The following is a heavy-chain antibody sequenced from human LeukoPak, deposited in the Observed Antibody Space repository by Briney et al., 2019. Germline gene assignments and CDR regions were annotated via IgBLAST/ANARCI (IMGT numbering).Heavy chain of an antibody. V-gene: IGHV4-59*01. Sequence: SETLSFTCTVSGGSISSYYWSWIRQPPGKGLEWIGYIYYSGSTNYNPSLKSRVTISVDTSKNQFSLKLSSVTAADTAVYYCARGVRYYYGSGSYSPDWFDPWGQGTLVTVSS. CDR1: GGSISSYY. CDR2: IYYSGST. J-gene: IGHJ5*02. CDR3: ARGVRYYYGSGSYSPDWFDP. D-gene: IGHD3-10*01.